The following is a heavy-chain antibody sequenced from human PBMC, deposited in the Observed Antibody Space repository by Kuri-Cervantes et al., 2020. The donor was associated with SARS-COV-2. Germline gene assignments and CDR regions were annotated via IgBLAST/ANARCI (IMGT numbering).Heavy chain of an antibody. J-gene: IGHJ4*02. D-gene: IGHD6-13*01. CDR2: IYHSGST. Sequence: SCTVSGGSISSGGYYWSWIRQPPGKGLEWIGYIYHSGSTYYNPSLKSRVTISVDTSKNQFSLKLSSVTAADTAVYYCARGGGGSSWYFDYWGQGTLVTVSS. CDR3: ARGGGGSSWYFDY. V-gene: IGHV4-30-2*01. CDR1: GGSISSGGYY.